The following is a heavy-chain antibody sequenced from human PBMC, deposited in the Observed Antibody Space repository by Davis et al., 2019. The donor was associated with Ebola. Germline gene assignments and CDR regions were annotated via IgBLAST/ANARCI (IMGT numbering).Heavy chain of an antibody. V-gene: IGHV3-21*04. CDR3: AGGDFWSGQFDY. Sequence: GGSLRLSCAASGFTFSTYSMSWVRQAPGKGLEWVSSISSDSDYIYYADSAKGRFTISRDNSKNSVSLQMHSLRAEDTAVYYCAGGDFWSGQFDYWGQGTLLTVSS. CDR1: GFTFSTYS. CDR2: ISSDSDYI. D-gene: IGHD3-3*01. J-gene: IGHJ4*02.